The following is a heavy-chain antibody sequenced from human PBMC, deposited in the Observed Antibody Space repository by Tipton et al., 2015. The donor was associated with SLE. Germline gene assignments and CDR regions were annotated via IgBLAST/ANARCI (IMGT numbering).Heavy chain of an antibody. CDR2: INHSGST. J-gene: IGHJ4*02. D-gene: IGHD3-16*01. Sequence: TLSLTCAVYGGSFSGYYWSWIRQPPGKGLEWIGEINHSGSTNYNPSLKSRVTISVDTSKNQFSLKLTSVTAADTAVYYCASLRTIPSSEELGEDFDYWGQGTPVTVSS. V-gene: IGHV4-34*01. CDR1: GGSFSGYY. CDR3: ASLRTIPSSEELGEDFDY.